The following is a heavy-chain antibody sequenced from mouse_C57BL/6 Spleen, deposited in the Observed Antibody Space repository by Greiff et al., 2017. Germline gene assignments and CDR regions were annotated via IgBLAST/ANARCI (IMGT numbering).Heavy chain of an antibody. CDR3: ARSNWDRSWFAY. Sequence: EVKLMESGGGLVQPGGSLSLSCAASGFTFTAYYMRWVRQPPGKALEWLGFIRNKANGYTTEYSASVKGRFTISRDNSQSILYLQMNARRAEDSATYYCARSNWDRSWFAYWGKGTLVTVSA. J-gene: IGHJ3*01. CDR1: GFTFTAYY. CDR2: IRNKANGYTT. V-gene: IGHV7-3*01. D-gene: IGHD4-1*01.